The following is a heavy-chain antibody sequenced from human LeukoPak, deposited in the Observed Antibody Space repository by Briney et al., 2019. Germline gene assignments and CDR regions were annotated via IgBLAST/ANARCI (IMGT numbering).Heavy chain of an antibody. CDR2: ISSTGGDI. CDR3: ARSGSHDY. Sequence: PGGSLRLSCAGSGFIFSNYEMNWVRQAPGKGLEWVSYISSTGGDIYYADSVKGRFTISRDNAEKSVYLQMNSLRAEDTAVYYCARSGSHDYWGQGTLVTVSS. J-gene: IGHJ4*02. CDR1: GFIFSNYE. V-gene: IGHV3-48*03. D-gene: IGHD1-26*01.